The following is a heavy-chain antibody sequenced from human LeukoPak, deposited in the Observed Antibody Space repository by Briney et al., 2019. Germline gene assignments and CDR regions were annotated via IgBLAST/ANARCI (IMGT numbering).Heavy chain of an antibody. J-gene: IGHJ5*02. D-gene: IGHD6-13*01. CDR1: GFIFSSYS. CDR3: ARGRYSSSYGDWFDP. V-gene: IGHV3-33*08. Sequence: QPGGSLRLSCAASGFIFSSYSMNWVRQAPGKGLEWVAVIWYDGSNKYYADSVKGRFTISRDNSKNTLYLQMNSLRAEDTAVYYCARGRYSSSYGDWFDPWGQGTLVTVSS. CDR2: IWYDGSNK.